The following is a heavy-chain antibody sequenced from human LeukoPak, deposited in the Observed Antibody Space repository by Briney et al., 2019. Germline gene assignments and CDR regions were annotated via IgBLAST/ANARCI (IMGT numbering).Heavy chain of an antibody. J-gene: IGHJ4*02. Sequence: GGSLRLSCAASGFTLSDYSMTWVRQAPGQGLEWFSFLTSGGVSAFYADSVRGRFTVSRDDARNSLSLYMNTLRADDTAVYYCASSLNTVMVSPYYLEYWGPGTLVTVSS. CDR3: ASSLNTVMVSPYYLEY. D-gene: IGHD5-18*01. CDR1: GFTLSDYS. CDR2: LTSGGVSA. V-gene: IGHV3-11*04.